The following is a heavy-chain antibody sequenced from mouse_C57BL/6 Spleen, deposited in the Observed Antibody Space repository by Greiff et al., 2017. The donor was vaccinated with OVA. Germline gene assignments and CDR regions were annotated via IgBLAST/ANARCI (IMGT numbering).Heavy chain of an antibody. V-gene: IGHV1-72*01. Sequence: QVQLQQPGAELVKPGASVKLSCKASGYTFTSYWMHWVKQRPGRGLEWIGRIDPNSGGTKYNEKFKSKATLTVDKPSSTAYMQLSSLTSEDSAVYYCAKGDYGSSPYWYFDVWGTGTTVTVSS. D-gene: IGHD1-1*01. CDR3: AKGDYGSSPYWYFDV. J-gene: IGHJ1*03. CDR2: IDPNSGGT. CDR1: GYTFTSYW.